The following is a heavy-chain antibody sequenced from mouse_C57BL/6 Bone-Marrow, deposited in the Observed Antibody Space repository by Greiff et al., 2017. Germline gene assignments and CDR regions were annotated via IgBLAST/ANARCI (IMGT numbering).Heavy chain of an antibody. J-gene: IGHJ3*01. D-gene: IGHD2-2*01. CDR3: ARTFYYGYDAGFAY. CDR2: IYPGGGYT. Sequence: QVQLQQSGAELVRPGTSVKMSCTASGYTFTNYWIGWAKQRPGHGLEWIGDIYPGGGYTNYNEKFKGKATLTADKSSSTAYMQFSSLTSEDSAIYYCARTFYYGYDAGFAYWGQGTLVTVSA. V-gene: IGHV1-63*01. CDR1: GYTFTNYW.